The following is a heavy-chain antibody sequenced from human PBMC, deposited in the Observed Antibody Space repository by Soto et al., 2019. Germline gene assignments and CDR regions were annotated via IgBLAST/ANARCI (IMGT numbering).Heavy chain of an antibody. V-gene: IGHV4-59*01. CDR3: ARRRGVVNSRSNWYFDL. CDR2: IYYSGST. D-gene: IGHD2-15*01. J-gene: IGHJ2*01. Sequence: QVQLQESGPGLVKPSETLSLTCTVSGGSISSYYWSWIQQPPGKGLEWIGYIYYSGSTNYNPSLKSRVTISVDTSKNQFSLKLSSVTAADTAVYYCARRRGVVNSRSNWYFDLWGRGTLVTVSS. CDR1: GGSISSYY.